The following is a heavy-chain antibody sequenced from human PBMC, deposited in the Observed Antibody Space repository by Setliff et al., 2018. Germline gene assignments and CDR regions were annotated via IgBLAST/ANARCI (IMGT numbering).Heavy chain of an antibody. CDR1: GYSFTSDW. J-gene: IGHJ3*02. Sequence: GESLKISCKGSGYSFTSDWIGWVRQMPGKGLEYMGIIYPADSDTTYSPSFQGQVTISADKSINTAYLQWSSLKASDTAIYYCARLGGWLTSPETPGAFDIWGQGTMVTVSS. D-gene: IGHD3-16*01. CDR3: ARLGGWLTSPETPGAFDI. V-gene: IGHV5-51*01. CDR2: IYPADSDT.